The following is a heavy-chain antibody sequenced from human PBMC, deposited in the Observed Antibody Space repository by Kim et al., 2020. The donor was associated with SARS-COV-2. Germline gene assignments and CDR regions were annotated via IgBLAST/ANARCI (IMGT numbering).Heavy chain of an antibody. CDR1: GFTFGDYA. CDR3: TRELSSGWYYFDY. D-gene: IGHD6-19*01. V-gene: IGHV3-49*03. J-gene: IGHJ4*02. Sequence: GGSLRLSCTASGFTFGDYAMSWFRQAPGKGLEWVGFIRSKAYGGTTEYAASVKGRFTISRDDSKSIAYLQMNSLKTEDTAVYYCTRELSSGWYYFDYWGQGTLVTVSS. CDR2: IRSKAYGGTT.